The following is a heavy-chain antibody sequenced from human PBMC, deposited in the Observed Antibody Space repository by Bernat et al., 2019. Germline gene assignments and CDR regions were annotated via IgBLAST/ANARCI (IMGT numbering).Heavy chain of an antibody. Sequence: QVQLVESGGGVVQPGRSLRLSCAASGLSFKTYAMHWVRQAPGKGPEWVAVISHDGSNKVYAESVKGRFTISRDNSKNTLYVQMNRLRAEDTAVYYCAAETIGLSLDYMDVWGKGTTVTVSS. CDR2: ISHDGSNK. CDR1: GLSFKTYA. V-gene: IGHV3-30*01. D-gene: IGHD3-16*01. CDR3: AAETIGLSLDYMDV. J-gene: IGHJ6*03.